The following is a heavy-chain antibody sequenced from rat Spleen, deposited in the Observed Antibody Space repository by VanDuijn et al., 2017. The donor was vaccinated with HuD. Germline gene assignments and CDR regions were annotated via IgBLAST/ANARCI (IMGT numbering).Heavy chain of an antibody. CDR2: MWYDGDT. CDR1: GFSLTSYS. J-gene: IGHJ3*01. D-gene: IGHD1-11*01. V-gene: IGHV2-63*01. Sequence: QVQLKESGPGLVQPSETLSLTCTVSGFSLTSYSVSWVRQPSGKGPEWMGRMWYDGDTAYNSALKSRLSISRDTSKSQVFLKMSGLQTDDTAIYFCTRSYGGYTSNWFAYWGQGTLVTVSS. CDR3: TRSYGGYTSNWFAY.